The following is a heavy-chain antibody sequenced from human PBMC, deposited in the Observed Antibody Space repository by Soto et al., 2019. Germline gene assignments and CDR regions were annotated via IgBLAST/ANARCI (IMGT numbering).Heavy chain of an antibody. CDR3: GRGGFSTNWRFDY. CDR1: GFTFSDYA. CDR2: IWFDGATK. J-gene: IGHJ4*02. D-gene: IGHD6-13*01. V-gene: IGHV3-33*01. Sequence: QVQLVESGGGVVQPGRSLRLSCAASGFTFSDYAMHWVRQAPGKGLEWVAPIWFDGATKYYADSVKGRFTISRDNSKNTVYLQMNSLRAEDSALYHCGRGGFSTNWRFDYWGQGTLVAVSS.